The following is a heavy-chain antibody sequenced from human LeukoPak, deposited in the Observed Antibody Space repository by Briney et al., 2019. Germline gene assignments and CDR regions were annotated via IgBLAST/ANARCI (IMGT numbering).Heavy chain of an antibody. D-gene: IGHD3-9*01. J-gene: IGHJ4*02. Sequence: GGSLRLSCAASGFTFSSYWMQWVRQATGEGLEWVSAIGSAGDTYYSGSVKGRFTISRENAKNSLSLQMNSLRAGDTAVYYCARGNILTGYSYWGQGTLVTVSS. CDR3: ARGNILTGYSY. V-gene: IGHV3-13*01. CDR2: IGSAGDT. CDR1: GFTFSSYW.